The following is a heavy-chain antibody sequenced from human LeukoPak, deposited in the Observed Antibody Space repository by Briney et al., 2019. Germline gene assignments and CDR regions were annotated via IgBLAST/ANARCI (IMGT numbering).Heavy chain of an antibody. CDR3: ARDPYVDTAMATIYYFDY. CDR1: GFTVSSYS. CDR2: ISSSSSYI. V-gene: IGHV3-21*01. Sequence: GGSLRLSCAASGFTVSSYSMNWVRQAPGKGLEWVSSISSSSSYIYYADSVKGRFTISRDNAKNSLYLQMNSLRAEDTAVYYCARDPYVDTAMATIYYFDYWGQGTLVTVSS. D-gene: IGHD5-18*01. J-gene: IGHJ4*02.